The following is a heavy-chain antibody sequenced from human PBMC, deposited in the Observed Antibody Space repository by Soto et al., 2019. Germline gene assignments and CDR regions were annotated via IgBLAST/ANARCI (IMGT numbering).Heavy chain of an antibody. CDR1: GGSFSDYY. Sequence: ETLSLTCAVYGGSFSDYYWSWIRQPPGKGLEWIGEINHTGNTNYNPSLKSRVTTSVDTSKKQFSLKLTSVTAADTAVYYCARVTRGDYLLTFSLRGMDVWGQGTPVTVSS. CDR3: ARVTRGDYLLTFSLRGMDV. CDR2: INHTGNT. D-gene: IGHD4-17*01. V-gene: IGHV4-34*01. J-gene: IGHJ6*02.